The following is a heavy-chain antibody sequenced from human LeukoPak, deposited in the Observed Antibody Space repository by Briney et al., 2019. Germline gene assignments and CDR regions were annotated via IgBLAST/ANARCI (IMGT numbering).Heavy chain of an antibody. CDR3: GRGEGFLVDY. CDR2: IKESGSQE. V-gene: IGHV3-7*01. D-gene: IGHD3-3*01. J-gene: IGHJ4*02. Sequence: GGSLRLSCGASEFSISSYKISWVRQAPGKGLEWVAHIKESGSQEYNVGSVKGRFTISRDDAKNSLFLQMNRLRVEDTAVYYCGRGEGFLVDYWGQGTLVTVSS. CDR1: EFSISSYK.